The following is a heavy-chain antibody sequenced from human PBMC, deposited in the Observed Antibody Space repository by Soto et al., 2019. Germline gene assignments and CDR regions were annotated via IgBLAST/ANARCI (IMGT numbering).Heavy chain of an antibody. CDR2: ISAYNGNT. CDR1: GYTFTSYG. Sequence: QVQLVQSGAEVKKLGASVKVSCKASGYTFTSYGISWVRQAPGQGLEWMGWISAYNGNTNYAQKVQGRVNMTTDRSTNTAYMELKSLRSDDTAVYSCARDPSPGDIWGQGTMVTVSS. CDR3: ARDPSPGDI. V-gene: IGHV1-18*01. J-gene: IGHJ3*02.